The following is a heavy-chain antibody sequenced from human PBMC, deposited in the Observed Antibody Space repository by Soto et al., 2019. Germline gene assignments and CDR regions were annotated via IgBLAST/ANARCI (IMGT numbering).Heavy chain of an antibody. V-gene: IGHV4-59*01. J-gene: IGHJ4*02. D-gene: IGHD3-22*01. CDR2: IYYSGST. CDR1: GGSISSYY. Sequence: SETLSLTCTVSGGSISSYYWSWIRQPPGKGLEWIGYIYYSGSTNYNPSLKSRVTISVDTSKNQFSLKLSSVTAADTAVYYCARGDYDSSGYPIDYLGQGTLATVSS. CDR3: ARGDYDSSGYPIDY.